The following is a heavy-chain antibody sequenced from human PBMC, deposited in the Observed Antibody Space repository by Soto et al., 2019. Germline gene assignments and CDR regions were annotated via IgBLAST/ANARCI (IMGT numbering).Heavy chain of an antibody. V-gene: IGHV4-4*08. D-gene: IGHD6-19*01. J-gene: IGHJ3*02. Sequence: SETLSLTCTVSGGSISGYYWSRLRQPPGKGQEWIGYIYSIGSTNYNHNLRSRVTMSIDTSQDQFSLKLSSVTAAYTALYYCAHYSSGRAFYIWGQGTMVTVSS. CDR2: IYSIGST. CDR1: GGSISGYY. CDR3: AHYSSGRAFYI.